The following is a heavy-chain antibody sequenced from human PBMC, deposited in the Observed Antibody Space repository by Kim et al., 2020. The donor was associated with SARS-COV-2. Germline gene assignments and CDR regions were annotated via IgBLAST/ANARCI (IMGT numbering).Heavy chain of an antibody. CDR3: ARDLRLGMDV. Sequence: SETLSITCNVSGGSISSYYWSWIRQPPGKGLEWIGNIYYSGTTNYNPSLKSRVTISIDTSKKHFSLKLTSVTTADTAVYYCARDLRLGMDVWGQGTTVTVSS. J-gene: IGHJ6*02. V-gene: IGHV4-59*01. CDR2: IYYSGTT. CDR1: GGSISSYY.